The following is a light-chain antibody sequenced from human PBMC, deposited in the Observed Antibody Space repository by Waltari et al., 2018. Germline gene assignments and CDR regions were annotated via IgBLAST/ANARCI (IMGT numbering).Light chain of an antibody. CDR2: KVS. Sequence: DVVMTQSPLSLPVTLGQPAPIPRRPTQSLVHRDGNTYLNWFQQRPGQSPRCLIYKVSDRDSGVPDRFSGSGSGTDFTLKISRVEAEDVGVYYCMQGTHWPPTFGRGTRLEIQ. V-gene: IGKV2-30*02. J-gene: IGKJ5*01. CDR1: QSLVHRDGNTY. CDR3: MQGTHWPPT.